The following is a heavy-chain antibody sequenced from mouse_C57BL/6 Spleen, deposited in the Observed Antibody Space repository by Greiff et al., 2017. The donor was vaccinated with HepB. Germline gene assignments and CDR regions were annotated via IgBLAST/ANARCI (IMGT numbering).Heavy chain of an antibody. CDR3: AREILYYYGSSYISWFAY. CDR2: IDPSDSET. CDR1: GYTFTSYW. D-gene: IGHD1-1*01. Sequence: VQLQQPGAELVRPGSSVKLSCKASGYTFTSYWMHWVKQRPIQGLEWIGNIDPSDSETHYNQKFKDKATLTVDKSSSTAYMQLSSLTSEDSAVYYCAREILYYYGSSYISWFAYWGQGTLVTVSA. J-gene: IGHJ3*01. V-gene: IGHV1-52*01.